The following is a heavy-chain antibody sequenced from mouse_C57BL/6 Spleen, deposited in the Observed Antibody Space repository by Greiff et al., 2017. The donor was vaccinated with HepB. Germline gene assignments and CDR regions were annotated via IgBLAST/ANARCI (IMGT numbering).Heavy chain of an antibody. Sequence: QVQLQQSGAELVRPGTSVKVSCKASGYAFTNYLIEWVKQRPGQGLEWIGVINPGSGGTNYNEKFKGKATLTADKSSSTAYMQLSSLTSEDSAVYFCARGGPYYFDCWGQGTTLTVSS. CDR2: INPGSGGT. CDR1: GYAFTNYL. CDR3: ARGGPYYFDC. J-gene: IGHJ2*01. V-gene: IGHV1-54*01.